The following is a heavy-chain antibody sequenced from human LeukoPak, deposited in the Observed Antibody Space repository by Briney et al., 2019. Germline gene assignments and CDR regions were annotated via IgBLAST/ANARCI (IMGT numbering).Heavy chain of an antibody. J-gene: IGHJ4*02. CDR2: ISGSGGST. V-gene: IGHV3-23*01. CDR1: GFTFSSYA. D-gene: IGHD1-26*01. Sequence: PGGSLRLSCAASGFTFSSYAMSWVRQAPGKGLEWVSAISGSGGSTYYADSVKGRFTIPRDNSKNTLYLQMNSLRAEDTAVYYCAKVGSYWGGYFDYWGQGTLVTVSS. CDR3: AKVGSYWGGYFDY.